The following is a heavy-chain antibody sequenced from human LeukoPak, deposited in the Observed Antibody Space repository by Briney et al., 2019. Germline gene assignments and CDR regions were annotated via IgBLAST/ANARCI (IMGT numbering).Heavy chain of an antibody. J-gene: IGHJ4*02. D-gene: IGHD6-13*01. CDR2: ISSSSSYI. CDR1: GFTFSSYS. V-gene: IGHV3-21*01. Sequence: AGGSLRLSCAASGFTFSSYSMNWVRQAPGKGLEWVSSISSSSSYIYYADSVKGRFTISRDNAKNSLYLQMNSLRAEDTAVYYCARDQDGYSSSWYHKGSGFDYWGQGTLVTVSS. CDR3: ARDQDGYSSSWYHKGSGFDY.